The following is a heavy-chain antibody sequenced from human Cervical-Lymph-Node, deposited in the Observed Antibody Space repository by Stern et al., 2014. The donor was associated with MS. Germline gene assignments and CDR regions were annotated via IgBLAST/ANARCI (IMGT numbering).Heavy chain of an antibody. CDR1: GYTFTTYG. D-gene: IGHD3-10*01. V-gene: IGHV1-18*01. Sequence: QVQLQESGAEVKKPGASVTVSCKASGYTFTTYGITWVRQAPGKGLEWMGWISGYNGNTNSAQKLQGRVTMTTDTSTNTAYMDLRSLRSDDTAVYYCARALRGGSYSVDYWGQGTLVTVSS. CDR2: ISGYNGNT. J-gene: IGHJ4*02. CDR3: ARALRGGSYSVDY.